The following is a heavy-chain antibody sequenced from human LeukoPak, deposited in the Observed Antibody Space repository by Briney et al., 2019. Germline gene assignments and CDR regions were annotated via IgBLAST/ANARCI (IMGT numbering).Heavy chain of an antibody. CDR2: ISYDGSNK. V-gene: IGHV3-30-3*01. CDR1: GGTFSSYA. CDR3: AREDYFDY. Sequence: SCKASGGTFSSYAMHWVRHAPGKGLEWVAVISYDGSNKYYADSVKGRFTISRDNSKSTLYLQMNSLRAEDTAVYYCAREDYFDYWGQGTLVTVSS. J-gene: IGHJ4*02.